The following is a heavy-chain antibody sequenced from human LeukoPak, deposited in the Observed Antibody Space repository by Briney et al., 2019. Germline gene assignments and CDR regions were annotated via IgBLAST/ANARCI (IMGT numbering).Heavy chain of an antibody. CDR1: GYTFTGYY. CDR3: ATFTYYYDSSGYYPFDY. Sequence: ASVKVSCKASGYTFTGYYMHWVRQAPGQGLEWMGRINPNSGGTNYAQKFLGRVTMTRDTSISTAYMELSRLRSDDTAVYYCATFTYYYDSSGYYPFDYWGQGTLVTVSS. J-gene: IGHJ4*02. D-gene: IGHD3-22*01. CDR2: INPNSGGT. V-gene: IGHV1-2*06.